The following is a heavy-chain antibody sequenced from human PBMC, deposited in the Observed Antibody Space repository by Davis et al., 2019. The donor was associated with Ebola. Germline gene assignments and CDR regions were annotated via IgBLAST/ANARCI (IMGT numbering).Heavy chain of an antibody. J-gene: IGHJ6*02. CDR2: IIPILGIA. Sequence: SVKVSCKASGGTFSSYAISWVRQAPGQGLEWMGRIIPILGIANYAQKFQGRVTITADKSTSTAYMELSSLRSEDTAVYYCARDNAEDFWSGYSPYYYYYGMDVWGQGTTVTVSS. CDR1: GGTFSSYA. D-gene: IGHD3-3*01. V-gene: IGHV1-69*04. CDR3: ARDNAEDFWSGYSPYYYYYGMDV.